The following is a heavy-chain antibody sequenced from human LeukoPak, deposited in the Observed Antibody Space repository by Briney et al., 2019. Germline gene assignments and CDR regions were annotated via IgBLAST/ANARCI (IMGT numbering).Heavy chain of an antibody. Sequence: GGSLRLSCAASGFTFSSYWMSWVRQAPGKGLEWVANIKQDGSEKYYVDSVKGRFTISRDNSKNTLYLQMNSLRAEDTAVYYCARDLNTRRIVVVTAILDYWGQGTLVTVSS. J-gene: IGHJ4*02. D-gene: IGHD2-21*02. V-gene: IGHV3-7*01. CDR3: ARDLNTRRIVVVTAILDY. CDR1: GFTFSSYW. CDR2: IKQDGSEK.